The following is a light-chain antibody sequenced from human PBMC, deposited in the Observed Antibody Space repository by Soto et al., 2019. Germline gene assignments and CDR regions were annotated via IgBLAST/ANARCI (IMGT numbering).Light chain of an antibody. V-gene: IGKV1-39*01. Sequence: DIQVTQSPSSLSASVGDRVTITCRASQNILTYLNCYQQRPGQSPNLLIYATSNLQSGVPSRFSGSGSGTDFTHTLVCLQPEDFATYYCQHSYSVPTFCHGTLLEIK. CDR1: QNILTY. CDR2: ATS. J-gene: IGKJ2*01. CDR3: QHSYSVPT.